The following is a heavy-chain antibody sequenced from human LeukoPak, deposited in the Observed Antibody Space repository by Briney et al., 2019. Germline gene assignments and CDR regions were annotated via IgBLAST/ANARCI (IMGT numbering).Heavy chain of an antibody. CDR1: GFTFSSYS. CDR3: ARKSSVVPAAMPIDY. D-gene: IGHD2-2*01. J-gene: IGHJ4*02. V-gene: IGHV3-21*01. Sequence: GGSLRLSCAASGFTFSSYSMNWVRQAPGKGLEWVSSISSSSSYIYYADSVKGRFTISRDNAKNSLYLQMNSLRAEDTAVYYCARKSSVVPAAMPIDYWGQGTLVTVSS. CDR2: ISSSSSYI.